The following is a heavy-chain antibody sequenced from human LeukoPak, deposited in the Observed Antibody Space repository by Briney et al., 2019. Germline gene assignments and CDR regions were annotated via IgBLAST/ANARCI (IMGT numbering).Heavy chain of an antibody. D-gene: IGHD2-21*02. CDR2: IWYDGSNK. J-gene: IGHJ3*01. CDR1: GFTFRSHG. V-gene: IGHV3-33*01. Sequence: GRSLRLSCAASGFTFRSHGMHWVRQAPGKGLEWVAVIWYDGSNKYYAESVRGRFTIFRDNSKNTQYLQMDSLRVEDTAVYYCVRGGDQRAFNFGGKGKVVTV. CDR3: VRGGDQRAFNF.